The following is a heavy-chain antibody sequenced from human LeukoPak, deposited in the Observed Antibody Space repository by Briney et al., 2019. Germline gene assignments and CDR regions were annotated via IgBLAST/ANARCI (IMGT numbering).Heavy chain of an antibody. CDR2: ISAYNGNT. CDR3: ARIWDSYYYYYYMDG. D-gene: IGHD1-26*01. J-gene: IGHJ6*03. Sequence: AAVQVSCKASGYTFTSYGSSWLGQPPARGLEGMGCISAYNGNTKYAQKLQGRVTMTTDTCTSTGYVELRSLRSDDTAVYDCARIWDSYYYYYYMDGWGKGSTVTVSS. V-gene: IGHV1-18*01. CDR1: GYTFTSYG.